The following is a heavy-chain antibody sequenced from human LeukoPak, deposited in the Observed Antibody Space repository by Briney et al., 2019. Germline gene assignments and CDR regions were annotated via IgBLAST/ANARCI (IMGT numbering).Heavy chain of an antibody. CDR3: ARGRGRCTRNLNWFDP. CDR2: INPNSGGT. CDR1: GYTFTGYY. Sequence: ASVKVSCKASGYTFTGYYMHWVRQAPGQGLEWMGWINPNSGGTNYAQKFQGRVTMTRDTSISTAYMELSRLRSDDTAVYYCARGRGRCTRNLNWFDPWGQGTLVIAS. J-gene: IGHJ5*02. V-gene: IGHV1-2*02. D-gene: IGHD2-8*01.